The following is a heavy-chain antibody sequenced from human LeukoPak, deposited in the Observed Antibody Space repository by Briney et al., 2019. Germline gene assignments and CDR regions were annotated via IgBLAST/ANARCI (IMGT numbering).Heavy chain of an antibody. CDR2: IYYSGST. J-gene: IGHJ3*02. CDR3: ARLGTGTTSGIAFDI. Sequence: SETLSLTCTVSGGSISSSSYYWGWIRQPPGKGLEWIGSIYYSGSTYYNPSLKSRVTIFVDTSKNQFSLKLSSVTAADTAVYYCARLGTGTTSGIAFDIWGQGTMVTVSS. CDR1: GGSISSSSYY. V-gene: IGHV4-39*01. D-gene: IGHD1-1*01.